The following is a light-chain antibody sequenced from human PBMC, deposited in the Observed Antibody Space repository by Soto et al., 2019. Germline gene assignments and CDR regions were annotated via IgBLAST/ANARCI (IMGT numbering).Light chain of an antibody. Sequence: HSALTQRASVSGSPGQSITISCTGPSSDVGGYDFVAWYQHHTGKAPRLMIYDVSHRPSGVSYRFSDYKSGNTASLTISGLLDEDETEYYCRSYTRITTYVFGPGTKLTVL. CDR1: SSDVGGYDF. J-gene: IGLJ1*01. CDR3: RSYTRITTYV. CDR2: DVS. V-gene: IGLV2-14*03.